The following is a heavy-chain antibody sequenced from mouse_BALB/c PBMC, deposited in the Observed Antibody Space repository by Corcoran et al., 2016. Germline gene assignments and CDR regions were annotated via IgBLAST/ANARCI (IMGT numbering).Heavy chain of an antibody. V-gene: IGHV1S34*01. CDR1: GDSFTGYY. Sequence: LEKTGDSVKISCKASGDSFTGYYMHWVKQSHGESLEWIGYISCYNADTSYNQKFKGKATFTVDTSSSTAYMQFNSLTSEDSAVYYCASVRYSYGALYYWGQGTSVTVSS. CDR2: ISCYNADT. J-gene: IGHJ4*01. CDR3: ASVRYSYGALYY. D-gene: IGHD2-12*01.